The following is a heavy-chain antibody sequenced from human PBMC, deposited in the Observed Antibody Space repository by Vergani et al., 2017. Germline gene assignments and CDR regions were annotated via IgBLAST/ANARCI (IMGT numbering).Heavy chain of an antibody. D-gene: IGHD4-17*01. CDR3: AKDAEYGDYNWFDP. CDR2: ISWNSGSI. CDR1: GFTFDDYA. V-gene: IGHV3-9*01. J-gene: IGHJ5*02. Sequence: EVQLVESGGGLVQPGRSLRLSCAASGFTFDDYAMHWVRQAPGKGLEWVSGISWNSGSIGYADSVKGRFTISRDNAKNTLYLQMNSLRAEDTAVYYCAKDAEYGDYNWFDPWGQGTLVTVSS.